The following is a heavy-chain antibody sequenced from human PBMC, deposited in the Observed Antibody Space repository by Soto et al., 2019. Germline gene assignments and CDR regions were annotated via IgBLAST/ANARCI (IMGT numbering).Heavy chain of an antibody. Sequence: GGSLRLSCAASGFTFSGYAMSWVRQAPGKGLEWVSSISGSGGGTYYADSVKGRFTFSRDNSKNTLYLQMNSLRAEDTAVYYCAKFGMATTKRSPPYYIDYWGQGALVTVSS. V-gene: IGHV3-23*01. CDR1: GFTFSGYA. CDR3: AKFGMATTKRSPPYYIDY. J-gene: IGHJ4*02. CDR2: ISGSGGGT. D-gene: IGHD1-1*01.